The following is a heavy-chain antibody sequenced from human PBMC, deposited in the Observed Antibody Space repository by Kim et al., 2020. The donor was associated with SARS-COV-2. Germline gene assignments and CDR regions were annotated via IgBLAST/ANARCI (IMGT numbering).Heavy chain of an antibody. Sequence: GGSLRLSCAASGFTFSSYWMSWVRQAPGKGLEWVANIKQDGSEKYYVDSVKGRFTISRDNAKNSLYLQMNSLRAEDTAVYYCASRSYYYDSSGYSVWGQGTMVTVSS. J-gene: IGHJ3*01. CDR2: IKQDGSEK. CDR3: ASRSYYYDSSGYSV. D-gene: IGHD3-22*01. V-gene: IGHV3-7*01. CDR1: GFTFSSYW.